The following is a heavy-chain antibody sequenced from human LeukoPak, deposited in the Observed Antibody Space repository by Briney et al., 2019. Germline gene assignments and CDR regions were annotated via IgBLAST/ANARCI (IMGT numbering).Heavy chain of an antibody. CDR1: GFTFSSYA. CDR3: ARGGAYYDFWSGYYTY. D-gene: IGHD3-3*01. CDR2: IPYDGSNK. Sequence: GRSLRLSCAASGFTFSSYAMHWVRQAPGKGLGGGAVIPYDGSNKYYADSVKGRFTISRDNSKNTLYLQMNSLRAEDTAVYYCARGGAYYDFWSGYYTYWGQGTLVTVSS. V-gene: IGHV3-30-3*01. J-gene: IGHJ4*02.